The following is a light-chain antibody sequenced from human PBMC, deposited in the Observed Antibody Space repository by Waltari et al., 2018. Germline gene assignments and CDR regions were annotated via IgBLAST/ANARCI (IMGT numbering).Light chain of an antibody. CDR1: ISNIGTKY. CDR3: GTWDTSQSAWV. J-gene: IGLJ3*02. CDR2: DND. V-gene: IGLV1-51*01. Sequence: QSVLTQAPSVSAAPGQKVTIPCAGSISNIGTKYVSWYQQFPGTAPKLLIYDNDKRPSGIPDRFSASKSGTSATLGITGLQTGDEANYYCGTWDTSQSAWVFGGGTKLTVL.